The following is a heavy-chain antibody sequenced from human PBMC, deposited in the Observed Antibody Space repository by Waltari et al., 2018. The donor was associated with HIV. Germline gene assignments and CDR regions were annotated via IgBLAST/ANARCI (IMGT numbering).Heavy chain of an antibody. CDR2: INPNSGGT. CDR3: ARAQYYYDSSGYYYGDYGMDV. Sequence: QVQLVQSGAEVKKPGASVKVSCKASGYTFTGYYMHWVRQAPGQVLEWMGWINPNSGGTNYAQKFQGRVTMTRDTSISTAYMELSRLRSDDTAVYYCARAQYYYDSSGYYYGDYGMDVWGQGTTVTVSS. V-gene: IGHV1-2*02. D-gene: IGHD3-22*01. J-gene: IGHJ6*02. CDR1: GYTFTGYY.